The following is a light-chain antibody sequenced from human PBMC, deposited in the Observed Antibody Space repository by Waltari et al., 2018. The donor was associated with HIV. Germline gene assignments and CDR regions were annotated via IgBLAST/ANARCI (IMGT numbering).Light chain of an antibody. J-gene: IGKJ4*01. Sequence: DVQMTQSPSSVSASVGDTVTITCRSSQGISGFLAWCQLKPGKAPKSLIYAASSSHSGVPSRFSGSGSGTEVSLTISSLQPEDFATYYCQQYDVDPLAFGGGTRVEIK. CDR1: QGISGF. CDR2: AAS. V-gene: IGKV1-16*01. CDR3: QQYDVDPLA.